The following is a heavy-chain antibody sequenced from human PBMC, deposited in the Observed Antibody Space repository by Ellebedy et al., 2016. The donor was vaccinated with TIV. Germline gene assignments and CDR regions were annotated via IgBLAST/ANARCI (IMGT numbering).Heavy chain of an antibody. J-gene: IGHJ5*02. CDR1: GVTFSRYA. CDR3: ATEKYSYGFGPNWFDP. CDR2: IIPILGIA. Sequence: AASVKVSCKASGVTFSRYAISWVRQAPGQGLEWMGRIIPILGIANYTQKFQGKVTITADKSTSTAYMELSSLRSEDTAVYYCATEKYSYGFGPNWFDPWGQGTLVTVSS. D-gene: IGHD5-18*01. V-gene: IGHV1-69*04.